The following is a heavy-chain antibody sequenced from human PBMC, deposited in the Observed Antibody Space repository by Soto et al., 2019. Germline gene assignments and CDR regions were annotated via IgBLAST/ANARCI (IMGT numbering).Heavy chain of an antibody. Sequence: QVQMVQSGAEVKKPGSSVKVSCKASGGTFSNFAFSWVRQAPGQGLEWMGGITPVFGTANHVQKLQGRDTITADESTRTVYMELNSLRSDDTAVYYCARNIERIRGSFFNYWGQGSRVTVS. CDR1: GGTFSNFA. D-gene: IGHD2-15*01. CDR2: ITPVFGTA. CDR3: ARNIERIRGSFFNY. V-gene: IGHV1-69*01. J-gene: IGHJ4*02.